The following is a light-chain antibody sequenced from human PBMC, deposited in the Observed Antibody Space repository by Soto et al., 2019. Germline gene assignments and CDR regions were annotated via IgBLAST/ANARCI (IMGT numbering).Light chain of an antibody. CDR3: QSWGTGIHV. Sequence: HLVLTQSPSASASLGASVKLTCTLSSGHSSCAIAWHQQQPEKGPRYLMKLNSDGSHSRGDGIPDRFSGSSSGAERYLTISSLQSEDEADYYCQSWGTGIHVFGTGTKLTVL. V-gene: IGLV4-69*01. CDR1: SGHSSCA. J-gene: IGLJ1*01. CDR2: LNSDGSH.